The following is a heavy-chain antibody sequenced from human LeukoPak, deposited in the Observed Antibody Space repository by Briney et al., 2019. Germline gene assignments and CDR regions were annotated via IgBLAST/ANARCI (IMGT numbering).Heavy chain of an antibody. CDR1: GYTLTELS. D-gene: IGHD3-10*01. Sequence: GASVKVSCKVSGYTLTELSMHWVRQAPGKGLEWMGGFDPEDGETIYAQKFQGRVTMTEDTSTDTAYMELSSLRSEDTAVYYCATVLGQTYYYGSGSLNWFDPWGQGTLVTVSS. CDR3: ATVLGQTYYYGSGSLNWFDP. J-gene: IGHJ5*02. V-gene: IGHV1-24*01. CDR2: FDPEDGET.